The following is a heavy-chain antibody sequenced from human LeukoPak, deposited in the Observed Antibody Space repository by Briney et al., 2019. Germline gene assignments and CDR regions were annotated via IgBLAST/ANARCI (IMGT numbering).Heavy chain of an antibody. Sequence: GGSLRLSCAASGFTFSSYAMSWVRQAPGKGLEWVSAISGSGGSTYYADSVKGRFTISRDNSKNTLYLQMNSLRAEDTAVYYCARDQNGVGATTYWGQGTLVTVSS. CDR1: GFTFSSYA. CDR3: ARDQNGVGATTY. CDR2: ISGSGGST. J-gene: IGHJ4*02. V-gene: IGHV3-23*01. D-gene: IGHD1-26*01.